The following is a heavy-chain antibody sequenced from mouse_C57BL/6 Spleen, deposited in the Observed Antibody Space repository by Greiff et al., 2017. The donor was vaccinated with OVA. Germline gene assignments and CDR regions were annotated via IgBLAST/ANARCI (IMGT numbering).Heavy chain of an antibody. J-gene: IGHJ1*03. Sequence: VQLQQPGAELVRPGSSVKLSCKASGYTFTSYWMDWVKQRPGQGLEWIGNIYPSDSETHYNQKFKDKATLTVDKSSSTAYMQLSSLTSEDSAVYYCARYYSNSYFDVWGTGTTVTVSS. D-gene: IGHD2-5*01. CDR3: ARYYSNSYFDV. CDR2: IYPSDSET. V-gene: IGHV1-61*01. CDR1: GYTFTSYW.